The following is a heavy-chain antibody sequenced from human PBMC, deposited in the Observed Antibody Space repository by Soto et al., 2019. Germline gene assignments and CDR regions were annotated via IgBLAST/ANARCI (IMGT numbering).Heavy chain of an antibody. CDR2: ISGRGGST. CDR1: GFTFSSYA. D-gene: IGHD3-22*01. Sequence: GGSLRLSCAASGFTFSSYAMSWVRQAPGKGLEWVSAISGRGGSTYYADSVKGRFTISRDNSKNTLYLQMNILSAEDTAVYYSAKDVGYYDSSGSRFDYWGQGTLVTVSA. J-gene: IGHJ4*02. CDR3: AKDVGYYDSSGSRFDY. V-gene: IGHV3-23*01.